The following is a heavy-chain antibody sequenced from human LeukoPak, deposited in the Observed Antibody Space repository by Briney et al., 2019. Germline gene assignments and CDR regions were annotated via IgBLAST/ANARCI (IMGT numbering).Heavy chain of an antibody. Sequence: GGSLRLSCAASGFTFSSYAMSWVRQAPGKGLEWVSAISGSGGSTYYADSVKGRFTVSRDNSKNTLYLQMNSLRAEDTAVYYCARTYSGYSYGMYWYFDLWGRGTLVTVSS. CDR1: GFTFSSYA. J-gene: IGHJ2*01. V-gene: IGHV3-23*01. D-gene: IGHD5-18*01. CDR2: ISGSGGST. CDR3: ARTYSGYSYGMYWYFDL.